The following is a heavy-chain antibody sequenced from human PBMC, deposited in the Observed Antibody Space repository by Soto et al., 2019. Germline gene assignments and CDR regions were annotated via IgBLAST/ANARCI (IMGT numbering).Heavy chain of an antibody. Sequence: GGSLRLSCAASGFTFSNVWLSWVRQGPGKGLEWLGRIKSRTENETTDYASPARGRFIISRDDSKNMLYLQMNSLRAEDTAVYYCAKDVEGGSLFRGAFDYWGQGTQVTVSS. V-gene: IGHV3-15*01. CDR2: IKSRTENETT. CDR3: AKDVEGGSLFRGAFDY. D-gene: IGHD1-26*01. CDR1: GFTFSNVW. J-gene: IGHJ4*02.